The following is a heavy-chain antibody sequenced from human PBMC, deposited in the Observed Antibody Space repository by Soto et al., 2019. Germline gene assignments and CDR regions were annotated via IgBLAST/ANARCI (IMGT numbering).Heavy chain of an antibody. D-gene: IGHD3-3*01. J-gene: IGHJ4*02. CDR3: ASLYDFWSGYFDY. CDR2: IREDGSEK. CDR1: GFTFSSHL. Sequence: PGGSLRLSCAASGFTFSSHLMNWVRQAPGKGLEWVATIREDGSEKYYVDSVKGRFTISRDNAKNSLNLQMNSLRAEDTAVYYCASLYDFWSGYFDYWGQGTLVTVSS. V-gene: IGHV3-7*01.